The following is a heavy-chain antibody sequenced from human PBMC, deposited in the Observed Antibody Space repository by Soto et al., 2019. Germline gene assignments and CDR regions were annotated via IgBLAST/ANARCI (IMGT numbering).Heavy chain of an antibody. CDR3: ARGSRTKGWFDP. V-gene: IGHV4-59*01. CDR1: GGSISSYY. Sequence: SGTLSLPCPLSGGSISSYYWSWIRQPPGKGLEWVGYIYYSGSTNYNPALKSRVTISVDTSKNESSLKLSSVTAADTALYYCARGSRTKGWFDPWGQGTLVTVSS. CDR2: IYYSGST. J-gene: IGHJ5*02. D-gene: IGHD2-8*01.